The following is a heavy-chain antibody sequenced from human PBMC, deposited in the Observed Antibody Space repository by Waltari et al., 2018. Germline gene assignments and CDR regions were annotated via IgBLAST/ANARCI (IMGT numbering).Heavy chain of an antibody. J-gene: IGHJ4*02. V-gene: IGHV3-23*01. CDR3: AKGALLWFGELSI. CDR1: GFTFSIYA. CDR2: ISGSGGST. Sequence: EVQLLESGGGLVQPGGSLRLSCAASGFTFSIYAMSWVRQDPGKGREWVSAISGSGGSTYYADSVKGRFTISRDNSKNTLYLQMNSLRAEDTAVYYCAKGALLWFGELSIWGQGTLVTVSS. D-gene: IGHD3-10*01.